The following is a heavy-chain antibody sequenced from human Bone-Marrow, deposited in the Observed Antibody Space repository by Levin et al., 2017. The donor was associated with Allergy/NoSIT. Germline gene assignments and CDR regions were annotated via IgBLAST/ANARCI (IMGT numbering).Heavy chain of an antibody. CDR2: ISSSSSYI. V-gene: IGHV3-21*01. D-gene: IGHD3-22*01. CDR3: ARDAPTPLYDSSGYYYVFDY. CDR1: GFTFSSYS. Sequence: GGSLRLSCAASGFTFSSYSMNWVRQAPGKGLEWVSSISSSSSYIYYADSVKGRFTISRDNAKNSLYLQMNSLRAEDTAVYYCARDAPTPLYDSSGYYYVFDYWGQGTLVTVSS. J-gene: IGHJ4*02.